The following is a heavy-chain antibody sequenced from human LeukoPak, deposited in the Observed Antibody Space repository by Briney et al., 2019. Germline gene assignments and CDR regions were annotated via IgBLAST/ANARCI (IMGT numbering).Heavy chain of an antibody. CDR2: ISWNSGSI. V-gene: IGHV3-9*01. D-gene: IGHD5-24*01. Sequence: GGSLRLSCAASGFTFDDYAMHWVRQALGKGLEWVSGISWNSGSIVYEDSAKGRFAISTYNAKNSLYLQMNSLRAEDTAIYYCAREARWDFDYWGQGTLVTVSS. CDR1: GFTFDDYA. J-gene: IGHJ4*02. CDR3: AREARWDFDY.